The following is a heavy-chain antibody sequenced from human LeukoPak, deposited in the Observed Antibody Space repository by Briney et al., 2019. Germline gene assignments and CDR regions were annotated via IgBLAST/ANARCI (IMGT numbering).Heavy chain of an antibody. V-gene: IGHV5-51*01. D-gene: IGHD2-15*01. CDR3: ARRYCSGGSCYGGDFDY. CDR2: IYPGDSDT. J-gene: IGHJ4*02. CDR1: GYNFTNYW. Sequence: GESLKISCKGFGYNFTNYWIAWVRQMPGKGLEWMGIIYPGDSDTRYSPSFQGQVTISADKSISTAYQQWSSLKASDTAMYYCARRYCSGGSCYGGDFDYWGQGTLVTVSS.